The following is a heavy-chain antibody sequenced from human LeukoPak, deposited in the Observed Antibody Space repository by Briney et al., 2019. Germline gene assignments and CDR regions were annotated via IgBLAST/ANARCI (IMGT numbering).Heavy chain of an antibody. CDR1: GFTFSSYN. V-gene: IGHV3-21*01. D-gene: IGHD1-7*01. CDR3: ARDRDWNSGFDY. CDR2: ISTSSSYI. J-gene: IGHJ4*02. Sequence: GGSLRLSCAASGFTFSSYNMKWVRQAPGKGLEWVSSISTSSSYIYYADSVKGRFTISRDNAKNSLNLQMNSLRVEDTAVYYRARDRDWNSGFDYWGQGTLVTVSS.